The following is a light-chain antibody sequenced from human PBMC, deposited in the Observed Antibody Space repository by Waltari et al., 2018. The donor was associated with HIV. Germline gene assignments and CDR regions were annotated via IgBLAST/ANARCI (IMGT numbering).Light chain of an antibody. CDR3: CSYAGTSWI. CDR2: DVN. Sequence: QSALTQPRSVSGSPGQSVTISCTGSISDVGGYDFVSWHQQHPDNAPKLIIYDVNKRASGVTGRFSGSKSGNTASLTISGLQPEDEADYYCCSYAGTSWIFGGGTKLTVL. V-gene: IGLV2-11*01. J-gene: IGLJ3*02. CDR1: ISDVGGYDF.